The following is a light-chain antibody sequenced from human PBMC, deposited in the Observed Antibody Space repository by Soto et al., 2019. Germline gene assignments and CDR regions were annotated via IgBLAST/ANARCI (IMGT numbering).Light chain of an antibody. V-gene: IGKV3-15*01. J-gene: IGKJ3*01. CDR1: RTVSNN. CDR3: QQYNNWPPRAT. CDR2: YAS. Sequence: EIVMTQSPATLSVSPGERATLSCRASRTVSNNLAWYQQKPGQAPRLLIYYASTRATGIPARFSGSGSGTEFTLTISSLQSADFAVYYCQQYNNWPPRATFGPGTKVDIK.